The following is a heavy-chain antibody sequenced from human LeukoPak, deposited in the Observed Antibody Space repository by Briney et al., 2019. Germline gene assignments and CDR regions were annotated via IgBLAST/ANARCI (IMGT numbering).Heavy chain of an antibody. CDR3: ATLNRGDYVEYFDY. V-gene: IGHV1-2*02. Sequence: ASVKVSCKASGYTFTGYYMHWVRQAPGQGLEWMGWINPNSGGTNYAQKFQGRVTMTRDTSISTAYMELSRLRSDDTAVYYCATLNRGDYVEYFDYWGQGTLVTVSS. CDR1: GYTFTGYY. D-gene: IGHD4-17*01. CDR2: INPNSGGT. J-gene: IGHJ4*02.